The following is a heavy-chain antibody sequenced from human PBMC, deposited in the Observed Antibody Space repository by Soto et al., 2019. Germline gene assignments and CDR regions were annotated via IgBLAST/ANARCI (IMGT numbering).Heavy chain of an antibody. Sequence: EVQLLESGGGLVQPGGSLRLSCAASGFTFSSYAMSWVRQAPGKGLEWVSAISGSGGSTYYEDSVKGRFTISRDNSKNTLYLQMNSLRAEDTAVYYCAKDHYYDSSCYYYSWGQGTLVTVSS. D-gene: IGHD3-22*01. CDR3: AKDHYYDSSCYYYS. CDR2: ISGSGGST. CDR1: GFTFSSYA. J-gene: IGHJ4*02. V-gene: IGHV3-23*01.